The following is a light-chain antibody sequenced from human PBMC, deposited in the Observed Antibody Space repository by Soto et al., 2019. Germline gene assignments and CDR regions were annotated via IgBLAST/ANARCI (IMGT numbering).Light chain of an antibody. CDR1: SSDVGAYNY. CDR2: DVS. Sequence: QSALTQPRSVSGSPGQSVTISCTGTSSDVGAYNYVSWYQHPAKAPNLMIYDVSKRPSGVPDRFSGSKSGNTASLTISGLQAEDEGDYYCCSYTNSAYVFGTGTKLTVL. V-gene: IGLV2-11*01. J-gene: IGLJ1*01. CDR3: CSYTNSAYV.